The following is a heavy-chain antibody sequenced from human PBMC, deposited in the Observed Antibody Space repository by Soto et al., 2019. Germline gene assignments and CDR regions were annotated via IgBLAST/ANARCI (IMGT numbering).Heavy chain of an antibody. CDR2: MNPNSGNT. CDR3: ARGSAGITGTTYAFDI. V-gene: IGHV1-8*01. J-gene: IGHJ3*02. CDR1: GYTFTSYD. Sequence: ASVKVSCKASGYTFTSYDINWVRQATGQGLEWVGWMNPNSGNTGYAQKFQGRVTMTRNTSISTAYMELSSLRSEDTAVYYCARGSAGITGTTYAFDIWGQGTMVTVSS. D-gene: IGHD1-7*01.